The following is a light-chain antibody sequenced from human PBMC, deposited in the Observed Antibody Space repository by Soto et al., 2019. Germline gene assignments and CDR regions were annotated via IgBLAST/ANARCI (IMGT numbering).Light chain of an antibody. CDR1: SSDVGGYNY. J-gene: IGLJ1*01. V-gene: IGLV2-11*01. Sequence: QSALTQPRSVSGSPGQSVTISCTGTSSDVGGYNYVSWYQQHPGKAPKLMIYDVSTRPSGVPHRFSGSKSGNTASLTISGLQAEEEADYYCCSYAGIYVFGTGTKLTVL. CDR3: CSYAGIYV. CDR2: DVS.